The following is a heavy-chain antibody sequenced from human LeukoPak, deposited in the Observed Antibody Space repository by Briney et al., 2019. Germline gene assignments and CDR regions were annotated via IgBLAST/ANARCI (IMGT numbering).Heavy chain of an antibody. Sequence: GGSLRLSCAASGFTFSSYAMSWVRQAPGKGLEWVSAISGSGGSTYYADSVKGRFTISRDNSKNTLYLQMNSLRAEDTAVYYCAKDRWAEYSYGTVLDYWGQGTLVTVSS. V-gene: IGHV3-23*01. CDR2: ISGSGGST. CDR1: GFTFSSYA. CDR3: AKDRWAEYSYGTVLDY. J-gene: IGHJ4*02. D-gene: IGHD5-18*01.